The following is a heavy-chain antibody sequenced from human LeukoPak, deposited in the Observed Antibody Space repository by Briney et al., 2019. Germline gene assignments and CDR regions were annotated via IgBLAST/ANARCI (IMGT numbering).Heavy chain of an antibody. V-gene: IGHV3-23*01. Sequence: GGSLRLSCAASGFTFSNYAMSWVRQAPGKGLEWVSAISDSGGNTYYADSMKGRFTISRDNSKNTLYLQMNSLRAEDTAVYYCAKENRLTMVRGDIDYWGQGTLVTVSS. D-gene: IGHD3-10*01. CDR2: ISDSGGNT. CDR1: GFTFSNYA. J-gene: IGHJ4*02. CDR3: AKENRLTMVRGDIDY.